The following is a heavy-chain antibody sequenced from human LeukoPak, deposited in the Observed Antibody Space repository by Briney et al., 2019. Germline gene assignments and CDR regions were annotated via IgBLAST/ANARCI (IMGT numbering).Heavy chain of an antibody. CDR2: IIPIFGTT. Sequence: GASVKVSCKASGSTFSSHGITWVRQAPGQGLEWMGGIIPIFGTTNYAQKFQGRVTITADESTSTAYMELSSLRSEDTAVYYCARRAMVVTRIENYYRGMDVWGQGTSVTVSS. D-gene: IGHD4-23*01. V-gene: IGHV1-69*13. CDR1: GSTFSSHG. CDR3: ARRAMVVTRIENYYRGMDV. J-gene: IGHJ6*02.